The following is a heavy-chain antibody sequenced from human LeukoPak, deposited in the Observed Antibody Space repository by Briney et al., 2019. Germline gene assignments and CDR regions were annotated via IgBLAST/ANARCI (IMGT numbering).Heavy chain of an antibody. CDR1: GYTLTELS. D-gene: IGHD2-15*01. Sequence: ASVKVSCKVSGYTLTELSMHWVRPAPGKGLERMGGFDLEDGATIYAQKFQGRVTMTEDTCTDTAYMELSSMRSEDTAVYYCATGVVAATFFRNNYYGMDVWGQGTTVTVSS. V-gene: IGHV1-24*01. J-gene: IGHJ6*02. CDR3: ATGVVAATFFRNNYYGMDV. CDR2: FDLEDGAT.